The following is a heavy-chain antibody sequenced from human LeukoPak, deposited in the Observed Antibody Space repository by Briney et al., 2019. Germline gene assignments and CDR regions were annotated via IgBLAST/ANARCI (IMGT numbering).Heavy chain of an antibody. Sequence: PSETLSLTCTVSSDSISSHYWSWFRQPPGKGLEWIGYIYYSGSTNYNPSLKSRVTISVDTSKSQFSLRLSSVTAADTAVYYCASRIVGATPYFDYWGQGTLVTVSS. V-gene: IGHV4-59*11. CDR2: IYYSGST. D-gene: IGHD1-26*01. CDR3: ASRIVGATPYFDY. CDR1: SDSISSHY. J-gene: IGHJ4*02.